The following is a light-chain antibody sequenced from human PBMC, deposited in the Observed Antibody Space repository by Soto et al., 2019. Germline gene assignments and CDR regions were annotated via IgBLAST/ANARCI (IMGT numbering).Light chain of an antibody. CDR3: HQYNNWPRT. Sequence: EIVMTQSPATLSVSPGERATLSCRASQSISSNLAWYQQKPGQAPRLLIYRASTRATGIPARFSGSGSGTEFTLTIRSPQSEDSAVYYCHQYNNWPRTFGQGTKVEIK. J-gene: IGKJ1*01. V-gene: IGKV3-15*01. CDR2: RAS. CDR1: QSISSN.